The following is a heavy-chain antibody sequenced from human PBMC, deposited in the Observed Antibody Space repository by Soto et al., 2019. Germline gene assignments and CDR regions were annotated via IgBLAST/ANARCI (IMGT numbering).Heavy chain of an antibody. CDR2: ISGSGGST. CDR3: AKSYNWNYASYDY. J-gene: IGHJ4*02. CDR1: GFTFSSYS. Sequence: GGSLRLSCXASGFTFSSYSMNWVRQAPGKGLEWVSAISGSGGSTYYADSVKGRFTISRDNSKNTLYLQMNSLRAEDTAVYYCAKSYNWNYASYDYWGQGTLVTVSS. V-gene: IGHV3-23*01. D-gene: IGHD1-7*01.